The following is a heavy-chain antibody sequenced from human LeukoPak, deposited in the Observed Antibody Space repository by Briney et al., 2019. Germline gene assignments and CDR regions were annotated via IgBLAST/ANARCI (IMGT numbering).Heavy chain of an antibody. V-gene: IGHV3-20*04. CDR3: ARAVAGIPDLDY. J-gene: IGHJ4*02. CDR1: GFTFDDYG. D-gene: IGHD6-19*01. Sequence: PGGSLRLSCAASGFTFDDYGMSWVRQAPGKGLEWVSGINWNDGSTGYADSVKGRFTISRDNAKNSLYLQMNSLRAEDTALYYCARAVAGIPDLDYWGQGTLVTVSS. CDR2: INWNDGST.